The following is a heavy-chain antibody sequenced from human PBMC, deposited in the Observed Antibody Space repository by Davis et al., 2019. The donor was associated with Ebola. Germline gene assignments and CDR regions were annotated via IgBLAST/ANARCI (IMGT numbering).Heavy chain of an antibody. Sequence: GESLKISCAASGFTFSSYGMHWVRQAPGKGLEWVAVIWYDGSNKYYADSVKGRFTISRDNSKNTLYLQMNSLRAEDTAVYYCARDFMVQGVNWGQGTLVTVSS. CDR1: GFTFSSYG. CDR2: IWYDGSNK. D-gene: IGHD3-10*01. CDR3: ARDFMVQGVN. V-gene: IGHV3-33*01. J-gene: IGHJ4*02.